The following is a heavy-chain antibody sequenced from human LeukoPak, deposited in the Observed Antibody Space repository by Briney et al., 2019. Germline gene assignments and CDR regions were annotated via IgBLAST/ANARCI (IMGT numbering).Heavy chain of an antibody. Sequence: SVKVSCKASGGTFSSYAISWVRQAPGQGLEWMGGIIPIFGTANYAQKFQGRVTITTDESTSTAYMELGSLRSEDTSVYYCARDSSGYYHFDYWGQGTLVSVS. CDR2: IIPIFGTA. J-gene: IGHJ4*02. CDR3: ARDSSGYYHFDY. V-gene: IGHV1-69*05. CDR1: GGTFSSYA. D-gene: IGHD3-22*01.